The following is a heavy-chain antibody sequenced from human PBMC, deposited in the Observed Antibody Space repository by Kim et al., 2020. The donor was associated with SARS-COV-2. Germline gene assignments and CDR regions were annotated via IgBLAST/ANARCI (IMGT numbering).Heavy chain of an antibody. CDR3: AKGSCSSTSCPDYYYGMDV. Sequence: GGSLRLSCAASGFTFDDYAMHWVRQAPGKGLEWVSGISWNSGSIGYADSVKGRFTISRDNAKNSLYLQMNSLRAEDTALYYCAKGSCSSTSCPDYYYGMDVCGQGTTVTVSS. CDR2: ISWNSGSI. CDR1: GFTFDDYA. D-gene: IGHD2-2*01. J-gene: IGHJ6*02. V-gene: IGHV3-9*01.